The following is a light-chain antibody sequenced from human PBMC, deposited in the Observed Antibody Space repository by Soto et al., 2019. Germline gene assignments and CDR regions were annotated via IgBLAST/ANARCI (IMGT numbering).Light chain of an antibody. CDR3: AAWDVSLVV. Sequence: QSVLTQPPLASGTPGQRVTLSCSGSSSNIGTNTVIWYQQLPGAAPKLLIYSDNQRPSGVPDRFSGSKSGTSASLAISGLQSEDEADYFCAAWDVSLVVFGGGTKLTVL. J-gene: IGLJ2*01. CDR2: SDN. V-gene: IGLV1-44*01. CDR1: SSNIGTNT.